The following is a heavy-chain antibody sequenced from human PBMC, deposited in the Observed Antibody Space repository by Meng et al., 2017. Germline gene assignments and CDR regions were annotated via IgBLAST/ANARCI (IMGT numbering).Heavy chain of an antibody. D-gene: IGHD4-23*01. Sequence: VRLVEAGAEVKKPGSAVKVSCKASGGTFSGYVISWVRQAPGQGLEWMGGIIPIFGTANYAQKFQGRVTITADKSTSTAYMELSSLRSEDTAVYYCARGVGYGGNSLYFDYWGQGTLVTVSS. CDR2: IIPIFGTA. CDR3: ARGVGYGGNSLYFDY. CDR1: GGTFSGYV. J-gene: IGHJ4*02. V-gene: IGHV1-69*06.